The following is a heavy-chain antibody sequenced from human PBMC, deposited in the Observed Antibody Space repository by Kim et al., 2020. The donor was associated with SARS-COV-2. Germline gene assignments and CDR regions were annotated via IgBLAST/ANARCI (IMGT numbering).Heavy chain of an antibody. CDR1: GYSISSGYY. CDR2: IYHSGST. D-gene: IGHD2-2*03. Sequence: SETLSLTCTVSGYSISSGYYWCWIRQPPGKGLEWIGSIYHSGSTYYNPSLKSRVTISVDTSKNQFSLKLRSVTAADTAVYYCARLGYYGYLVDYWGQGTLVTVSS. J-gene: IGHJ4*02. V-gene: IGHV4-38-2*02. CDR3: ARLGYYGYLVDY.